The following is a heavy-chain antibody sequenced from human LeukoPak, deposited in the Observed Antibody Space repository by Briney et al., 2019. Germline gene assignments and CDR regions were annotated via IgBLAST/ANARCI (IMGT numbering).Heavy chain of an antibody. CDR1: GGTFSSYA. D-gene: IGHD1-26*01. CDR3: ARVVMYSGSYYPIDY. Sequence: ASVKVSCKASGGTFSSYAISWVRQAPGQGLEWMGGIIPIFGTANYAQKFQGRVTITADESTSTAYMELSSLRSEDTAVYYCARVVMYSGSYYPIDYWGQGTLVTVSS. J-gene: IGHJ4*02. CDR2: IIPIFGTA. V-gene: IGHV1-69*13.